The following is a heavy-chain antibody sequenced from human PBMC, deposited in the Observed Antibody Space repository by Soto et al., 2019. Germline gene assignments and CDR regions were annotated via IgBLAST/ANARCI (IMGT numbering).Heavy chain of an antibody. D-gene: IGHD3-9*01. Sequence: SETLSLTCAVYGGSFSGYYWSWIRQPPGKGLEWIGEINHSGSTNYNPSLKSRVTISVDTSKNQFSLKLSSVTAADTAVYYCARRSGYDILTGYYLRGPLDPWGQGTLVTVSS. CDR3: ARRSGYDILTGYYLRGPLDP. CDR2: INHSGST. V-gene: IGHV4-34*01. CDR1: GGSFSGYY. J-gene: IGHJ5*02.